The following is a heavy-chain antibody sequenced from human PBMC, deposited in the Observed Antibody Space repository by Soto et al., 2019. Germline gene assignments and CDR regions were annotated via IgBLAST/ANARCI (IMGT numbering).Heavy chain of an antibody. CDR3: ARDFYDSSGYYYGMDY. Sequence: WGSLRLSCSASVFTFSSYGMHWLRQAPGKGLEWVAVIWYDGSNKYYADSVKGRFTISRDNSKNTLYLQMNSLRAEDTAVYYCARDFYDSSGYYYGMDYWGQGTLVTVSS. V-gene: IGHV3-33*01. D-gene: IGHD3-22*01. CDR1: VFTFSSYG. J-gene: IGHJ4*02. CDR2: IWYDGSNK.